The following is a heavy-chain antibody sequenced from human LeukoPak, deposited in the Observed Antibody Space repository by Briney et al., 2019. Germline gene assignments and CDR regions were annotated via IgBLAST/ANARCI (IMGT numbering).Heavy chain of an antibody. CDR1: GGSISSYY. D-gene: IGHD1-14*01. Sequence: SETLSLTCTVSGGSISSYYWSWLRQPPGKGLEWIGYIYYSGSTNYNPSLKSRVTISVDTSKNQFSLKLSSVTAADTAVYYCARHPASRTPGGFDNGGREPRVPVSS. J-gene: IGHJ4*02. CDR3: ARHPASRTPGGFDN. CDR2: IYYSGST. V-gene: IGHV4-59*08.